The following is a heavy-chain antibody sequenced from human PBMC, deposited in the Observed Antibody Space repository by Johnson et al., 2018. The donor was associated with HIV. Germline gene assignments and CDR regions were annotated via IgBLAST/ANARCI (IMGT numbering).Heavy chain of an antibody. Sequence: VQLVESGGGVVQPGGSLRLSCAASGFTFSSYGMHWVRQTPGKGLEWVTFIEYDGSNKYYLDSVKGRFTISRDNSKNRLYLQMNSLRAEDTAVYYCAFPTGATTAFDIWGQGTMVTVSS. CDR1: GFTFSSYG. V-gene: IGHV3-30*02. D-gene: IGHD5-24*01. J-gene: IGHJ3*02. CDR3: AFPTGATTAFDI. CDR2: IEYDGSNK.